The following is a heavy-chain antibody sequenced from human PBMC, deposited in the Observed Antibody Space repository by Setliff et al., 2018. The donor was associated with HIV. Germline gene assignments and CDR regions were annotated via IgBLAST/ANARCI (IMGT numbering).Heavy chain of an antibody. V-gene: IGHV4-59*11. CDR2: IYYNVNN. Sequence: SETLSLTCAVSGVSISSQYWSWIRQPPGKGLEWIGFIYYNVNNNYNPSLKSRVSISVDTSKNQFSLRLSSVTAADTAVYYCTRGGSMTALTTWGQGTLVTVSS. CDR3: TRGGSMTALTT. CDR1: GVSISSQY. J-gene: IGHJ4*02. D-gene: IGHD4-17*01.